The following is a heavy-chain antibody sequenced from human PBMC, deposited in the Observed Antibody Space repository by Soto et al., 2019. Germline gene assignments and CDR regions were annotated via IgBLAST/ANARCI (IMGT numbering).Heavy chain of an antibody. CDR1: GGTFSSYA. J-gene: IGHJ4*02. D-gene: IGHD5-18*01. V-gene: IGHV1-69*13. CDR2: IIPIFGTA. Sequence: SVKVSCKASGGTFSSYAISWVRQAPGQGLEWMGGIIPIFGTANYAQKFQGRVTITADESTSTAYMELSSLRSEDTAVYYCARGLPQLSPKKYYFDYWGQGTLVTVSS. CDR3: ARGLPQLSPKKYYFDY.